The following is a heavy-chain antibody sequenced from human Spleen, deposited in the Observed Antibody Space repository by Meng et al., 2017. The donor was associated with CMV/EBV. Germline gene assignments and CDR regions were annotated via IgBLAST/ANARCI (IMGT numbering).Heavy chain of an antibody. CDR1: GYTFTAYY. CDR3: ARDSAATVDY. CDR2: INPNSGGT. Sequence: ASVKVSCKASGYTFTAYYIDWVRQAPGQGLEWMGWINPNSGGTNYAQKFQGRVTMTRDTSTSTAYMEVSGLRSDDTAVYYCARDSAATVDYWGQGTLVTVSS. D-gene: IGHD2-15*01. V-gene: IGHV1-2*02. J-gene: IGHJ4*02.